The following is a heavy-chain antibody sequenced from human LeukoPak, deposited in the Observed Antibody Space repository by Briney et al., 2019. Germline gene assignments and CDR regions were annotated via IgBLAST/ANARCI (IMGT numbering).Heavy chain of an antibody. CDR1: GFSFSTYS. CDR2: ISSSISYI. CDR3: ARGGYSSGWYGWFDP. D-gene: IGHD6-19*01. J-gene: IGHJ5*02. V-gene: IGHV3-21*01. Sequence: PGGSLRLSCAASGFSFSTYSMNWVRQAPGKGLEWVSSISSSISYIYYADSVKGRFTISRDNAKNSLYLQMNSLRAEDTAVYYCARGGYSSGWYGWFDPWGQGTLVTVSS.